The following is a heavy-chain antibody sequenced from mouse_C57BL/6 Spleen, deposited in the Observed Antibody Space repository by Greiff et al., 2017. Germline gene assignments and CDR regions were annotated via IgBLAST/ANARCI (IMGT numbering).Heavy chain of an antibody. J-gene: IGHJ4*01. CDR1: GYTFTSYG. CDR3: ASNYEGYYAMDY. Sequence: VQLKQSGAELARPGASVKLSCKASGYTFTSYGISWVKQRTGQGLEWIGEIYPRSGNTYYNEKFKGKATLTADKSSSTAYMELRSLTSEDSAVYFCASNYEGYYAMDYWGQGTSVTVSS. V-gene: IGHV1-81*01. CDR2: IYPRSGNT. D-gene: IGHD2-1*01.